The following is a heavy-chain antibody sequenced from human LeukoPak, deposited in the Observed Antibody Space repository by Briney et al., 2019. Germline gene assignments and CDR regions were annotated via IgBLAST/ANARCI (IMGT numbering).Heavy chain of an antibody. CDR2: ISGSGGST. CDR3: AKDAMVRGVLDY. J-gene: IGHJ4*02. V-gene: IGHV3-23*01. D-gene: IGHD3-10*01. Sequence: GGSLRLSCTASGFTFSTYAMSWVRQAPGKGLEWVSAISGSGGSTYYADSVKGRFTISRDNSKNTLYLQMNSLRAEDTAVYYCAKDAMVRGVLDYWGQGTLVTVSS. CDR1: GFTFSTYA.